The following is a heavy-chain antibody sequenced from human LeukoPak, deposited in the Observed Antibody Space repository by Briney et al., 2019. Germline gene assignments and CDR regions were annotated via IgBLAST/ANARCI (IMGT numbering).Heavy chain of an antibody. D-gene: IGHD6-13*01. CDR2: ISYDGSNK. Sequence: PGRSLRLSCAASGFTFSSYDMHWVRQAPGKGLEWVAVISYDGSNKYYADSVKGRFTISRDNSKNTLYLQMNSLRAEDTAVYYCARDRQYSSSWLDYWGQGTLVTVSS. CDR3: ARDRQYSSSWLDY. V-gene: IGHV3-30*04. J-gene: IGHJ4*02. CDR1: GFTFSSYD.